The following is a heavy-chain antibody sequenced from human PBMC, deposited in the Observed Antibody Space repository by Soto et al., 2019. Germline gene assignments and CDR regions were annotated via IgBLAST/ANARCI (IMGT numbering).Heavy chain of an antibody. V-gene: IGHV3-49*03. CDR2: IRSKAYGGTT. D-gene: IGHD1-7*01. CDR3: TREGGNWNYPNWFDP. CDR1: GFTFGDYA. Sequence: GGSLRLSCTASGFTFGDYAMSWLRQAPGKGLEWVGFIRSKAYGGTTEYAASVKGRFTISRDDSKSIAYLQMNSLKTEDTAVYYCTREGGNWNYPNWFDPWGQGTLVTVSS. J-gene: IGHJ5*02.